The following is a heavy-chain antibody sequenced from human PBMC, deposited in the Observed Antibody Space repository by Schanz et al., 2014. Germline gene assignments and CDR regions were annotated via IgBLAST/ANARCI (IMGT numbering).Heavy chain of an antibody. V-gene: IGHV1-69*02. CDR3: ARGYGDSPTDF. CDR2: IIPILGIA. CDR1: GGTFSTYT. D-gene: IGHD4-17*01. Sequence: QVHLVQSGAEVKKPGSSVKVSCKASGGTFSTYTISWVRQAPGQGLEWMGRIIPILGIANYAQKFQDKVTITADRSTSTAYMELSSLRSEDTAVYYCARGYGDSPTDFWGQGTLVTVSS. J-gene: IGHJ4*02.